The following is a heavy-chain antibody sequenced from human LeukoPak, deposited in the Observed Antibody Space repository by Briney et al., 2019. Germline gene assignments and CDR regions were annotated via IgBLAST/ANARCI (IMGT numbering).Heavy chain of an antibody. V-gene: IGHV4-31*03. Sequence: SETLSLTCTVSGGSISSGDSYWSWIRQHPGQGLEWIGYIYYSGSTYYNPSLKSRVTISTDTSKNQFSLKLSSVTAADTAVYYCAREGRITGSTVKYYYMDVWGKGTTVIVSS. J-gene: IGHJ6*03. CDR1: GGSISSGDSY. CDR3: AREGRITGSTVKYYYMDV. CDR2: IYYSGST. D-gene: IGHD1-7*01.